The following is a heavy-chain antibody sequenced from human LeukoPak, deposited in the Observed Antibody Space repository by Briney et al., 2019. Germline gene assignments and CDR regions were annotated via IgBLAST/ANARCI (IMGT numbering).Heavy chain of an antibody. CDR2: ISWDGGST. D-gene: IGHD2-15*01. J-gene: IGHJ6*03. CDR3: AKVRGYCSGGSCYSSFGYMDV. V-gene: IGHV3-43D*04. Sequence: GGSLRLSCAASGFTFDDYAMHWVRQAPGKGLEWVSLISWDGGSTYYADSVKGRFTISRDNSKNSLYLQMNSLRAEDTALYYCAKVRGYCSGGSCYSSFGYMDVWGKGTTVTVSS. CDR1: GFTFDDYA.